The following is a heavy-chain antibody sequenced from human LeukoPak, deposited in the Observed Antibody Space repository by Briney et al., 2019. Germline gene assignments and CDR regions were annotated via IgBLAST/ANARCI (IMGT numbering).Heavy chain of an antibody. D-gene: IGHD3-3*01. J-gene: IGHJ4*02. CDR3: AKDHSDAYYDFWSGYYTEYYFDY. Sequence: PGGSLRLSCAASGFTFSSYAMSWVRQAPGKGLEWVSAINGSGGSTYYADSVKGRFTISRDNSKNTLYLQMNSLRAEDTAVYYCAKDHSDAYYDFWSGYYTEYYFDYWGQGTLVTVSS. CDR2: INGSGGST. CDR1: GFTFSSYA. V-gene: IGHV3-23*01.